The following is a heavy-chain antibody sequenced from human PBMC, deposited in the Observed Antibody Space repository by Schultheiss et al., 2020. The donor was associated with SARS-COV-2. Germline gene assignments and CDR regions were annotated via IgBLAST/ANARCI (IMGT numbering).Heavy chain of an antibody. CDR1: GGSISSSSYY. CDR2: IYYSGST. V-gene: IGHV4-61*01. CDR3: AREESDYYMSV. J-gene: IGHJ6*03. Sequence: SETLSLTCTVSGGSISSSSYYWSWIRQPPGKGLEWIGYIYYSGSTNYNPSLKSRVTISVDTSKNQFSLKLSSVTAADTAVYYCAREESDYYMSVWGKGTTVTVSS.